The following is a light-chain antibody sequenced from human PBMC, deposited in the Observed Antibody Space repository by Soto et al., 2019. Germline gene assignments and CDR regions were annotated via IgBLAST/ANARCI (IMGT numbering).Light chain of an antibody. CDR1: QSVSSSY. CDR3: QQYGSSSWT. V-gene: IGKV3-20*01. J-gene: IGKJ1*01. Sequence: IVLTQSPGTPSLSPGERATLSCRASQSVSSSYLAWYQQKPGQAPRLLIYGTSSRATAIPDRFSGSGSGTDFTLTISRLEPEDFAVYYCQQYGSSSWTFGQGTKVEIK. CDR2: GTS.